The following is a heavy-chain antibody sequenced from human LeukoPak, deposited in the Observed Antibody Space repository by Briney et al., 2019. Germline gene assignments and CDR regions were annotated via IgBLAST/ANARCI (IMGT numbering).Heavy chain of an antibody. CDR2: ISSRGNVM. D-gene: IGHD1-26*01. CDR3: SGRGAGPYYFEL. J-gene: IGHJ4*02. CDR1: GISFDDYH. Sequence: GGALRLSCAASGISFDDYHMNWIRQSPGKGLEGISYISSRGNVMYYADSVQGRFTISRDTTKNSWYLQMNSLRGEDTAVYYCSGRGAGPYYFELWGQGTLVTVSS. V-gene: IGHV3-11*01.